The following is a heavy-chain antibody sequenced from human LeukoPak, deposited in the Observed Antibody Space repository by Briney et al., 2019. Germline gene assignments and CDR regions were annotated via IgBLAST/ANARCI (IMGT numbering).Heavy chain of an antibody. CDR3: ARGRRQWLVLFDP. D-gene: IGHD6-19*01. V-gene: IGHV4-31*03. J-gene: IGHJ5*02. CDR1: GGSISSGGYY. CDR2: IYYSGST. Sequence: SETLSLTCTVSGGSISSGGYYWSWIRQHPGKGLEWIGYIYYSGSTYYNPSLKSRVTISVDTSKSQFSLKLSSVTAADTAVYYCARGRRQWLVLFDPWGQGTLVTVSS.